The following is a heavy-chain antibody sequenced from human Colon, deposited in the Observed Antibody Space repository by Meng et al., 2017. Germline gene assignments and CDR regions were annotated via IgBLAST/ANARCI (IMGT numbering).Heavy chain of an antibody. D-gene: IGHD4-17*01. J-gene: IGHJ4*02. V-gene: IGHV4-31*03. Sequence: QVHLHESGQGLVRPSDDLSLVCTVSGGSIKSGGYHWSWVRQHPGKGLEYIGFMSDSGTTDYNPSLRSRVSISEIGSSKNQFSLTLRSVIAADTATYFCARDTLYGTDYWGQGVLVTVSS. CDR1: GGSIKSGGYH. CDR2: MSDSGTT. CDR3: ARDTLYGTDY.